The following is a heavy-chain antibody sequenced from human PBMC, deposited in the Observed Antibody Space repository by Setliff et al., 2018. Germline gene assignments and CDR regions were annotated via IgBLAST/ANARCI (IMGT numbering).Heavy chain of an antibody. J-gene: IGHJ6*03. Sequence: PSETLSLTCTVSGGSISSGGYYWSWIRQHPGKGLEWIGYIYYSGSTYYNPSLKSRVTISVDTSKNQFSLKLSSVTAADTAVYNCARQVSHYDFWSGYYGYYYYYMDVWGKGTTVTVSS. CDR3: ARQVSHYDFWSGYYGYYYYYMDV. V-gene: IGHV4-31*03. D-gene: IGHD3-3*01. CDR2: IYYSGST. CDR1: GGSISSGGYY.